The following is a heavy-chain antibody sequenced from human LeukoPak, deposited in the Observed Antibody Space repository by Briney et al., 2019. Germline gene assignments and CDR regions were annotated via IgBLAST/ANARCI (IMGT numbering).Heavy chain of an antibody. CDR3: ARGCGRMEGMDV. Sequence: SSETLSLTCAVYGGSFSGYYWSWIRQPPGKGLEWIGEINHSGSTNYNPSLKSRVTISVDTSKNQFSLKLSSVTAADTAVYYCARGCGRMEGMDVWGQGTTVTVSS. CDR1: GGSFSGYY. V-gene: IGHV4-34*01. D-gene: IGHD1-1*01. J-gene: IGHJ6*02. CDR2: INHSGST.